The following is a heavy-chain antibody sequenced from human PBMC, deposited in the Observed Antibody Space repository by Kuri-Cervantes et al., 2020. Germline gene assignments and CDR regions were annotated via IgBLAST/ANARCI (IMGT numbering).Heavy chain of an antibody. J-gene: IGHJ4*02. CDR2: IRYDGSNK. V-gene: IGHV3-30*02. Sequence: GESLKISCAASGFTFSSYAMHWVRQAPGKGLEWVAFIRYDGSNKYYADSVKGRFTISRDNAKNSLYLQMNSLRAEDTALYYCAKDSSLYYDTRYYFDYWGQGTLVTVSS. D-gene: IGHD3-22*01. CDR3: AKDSSLYYDTRYYFDY. CDR1: GFTFSSYA.